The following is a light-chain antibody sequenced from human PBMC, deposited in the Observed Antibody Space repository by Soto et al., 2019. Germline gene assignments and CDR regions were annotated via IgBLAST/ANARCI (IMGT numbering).Light chain of an antibody. V-gene: IGLV1-51*01. CDR2: DNG. CDR3: GTWDNSLSAV. J-gene: IGLJ2*01. Sequence: QSVLTQPPSVSAAPGQKVTISCSGSSSNIGSNYVSWYQQLPGTVPKLLIYDNGKRPSGIPDRFSGSQSGTSATLGITGLQTGDEADYYCGTWDNSLSAVFGGGTKLTVL. CDR1: SSNIGSNY.